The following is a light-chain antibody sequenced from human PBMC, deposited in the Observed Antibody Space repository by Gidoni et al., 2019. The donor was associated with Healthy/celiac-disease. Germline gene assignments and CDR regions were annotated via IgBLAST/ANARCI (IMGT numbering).Light chain of an antibody. V-gene: IGLV2-23*02. CDR3: CSYAGSSTFVV. J-gene: IGLJ2*01. CDR1: SSDVGSYNL. CDR2: EVS. Sequence: QSALTQPASASGSPGQSITISCTGTSSDVGSYNLVSWYQQHPGKAPKLMIYEVSKRPSGVSNRFSGSKSGNTASLTISGLQAEDEADYYCCSYAGSSTFVVFGGGTKLXV.